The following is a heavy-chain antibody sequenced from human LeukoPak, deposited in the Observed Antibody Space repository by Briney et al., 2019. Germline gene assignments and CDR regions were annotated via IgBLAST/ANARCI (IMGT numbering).Heavy chain of an antibody. CDR2: IKQDGSEK. D-gene: IGHD5-12*01. CDR3: ARDWSGYDYSFDY. J-gene: IGHJ4*02. V-gene: IGHV3-7*01. Sequence: GGSLRLSCAASGFTFSSYWMSWVRQAPGKGLEWVANIKQDGSEKYYVDSVKGRLTISRDNAKNSLYRQMNSLRAEDTAVYYCARDWSGYDYSFDYWGQGTLVTVYS. CDR1: GFTFSSYW.